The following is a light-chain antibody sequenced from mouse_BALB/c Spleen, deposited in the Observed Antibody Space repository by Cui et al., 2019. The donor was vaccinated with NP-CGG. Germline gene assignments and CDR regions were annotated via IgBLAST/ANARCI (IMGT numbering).Light chain of an antibody. Sequence: QAVMTQETALTTTPGETVTLTCRSSTGAVTTSNYANWVQEKPDHLFTVLIGGTTNRSPGVPARFSGSLIGDKAALTITGAQTEDEAIYFCALWYSNHWVFGGGTKLTVL. CDR3: ALWYSNHWV. V-gene: IGLV1*01. CDR2: GTT. J-gene: IGLJ1*01. CDR1: TGAVTTSNY.